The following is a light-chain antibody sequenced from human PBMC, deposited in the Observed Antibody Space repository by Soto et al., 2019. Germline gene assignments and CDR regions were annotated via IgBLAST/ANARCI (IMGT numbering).Light chain of an antibody. CDR1: QSVSSVS. Sequence: EIVLTQSPGTLSLSPGERATLSCRASQSVSSVSLAWYQQKPGQAPRLLVYGASTRATGIPDRFSGSGSGTDFTVTISRLEPEDFAVYYCQQYGGSPLVTFGQGTKLEIK. V-gene: IGKV3-20*01. CDR3: QQYGGSPLVT. J-gene: IGKJ2*01. CDR2: GAS.